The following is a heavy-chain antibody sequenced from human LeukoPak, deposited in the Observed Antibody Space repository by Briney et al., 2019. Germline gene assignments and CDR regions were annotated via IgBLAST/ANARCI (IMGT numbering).Heavy chain of an antibody. CDR2: IHPSGGST. CDR1: GDTFSSNY. J-gene: IGHJ3*02. CDR3: ARVRFSSGWYIAFDM. V-gene: IGHV1-46*01. Sequence: ASVKVSCKASGDTFSSNYVQWVRQAPGQGLEWMGIIHPSGGSTTYAQKFQGRVTMTRDTSTRTVYMEPSSLRSEDTAMYYCARVRFSSGWYIAFDMWGQGTMVTVSS. D-gene: IGHD6-19*01.